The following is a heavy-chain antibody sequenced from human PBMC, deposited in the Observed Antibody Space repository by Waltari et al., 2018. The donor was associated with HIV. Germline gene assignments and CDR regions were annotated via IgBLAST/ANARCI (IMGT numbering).Heavy chain of an antibody. CDR2: ISNSRSAT. CDR3: ARDQGPSHSLGWYWFDP. CDR1: RFPFSHSY. D-gene: IGHD2-15*01. V-gene: IGHV3-11*04. J-gene: IGHJ5*02. Sequence: QVQLVESGGGLVKTGGSPRLSCVPSRFPFSHSYLRCIRQAPGRGVEWIAYISNSRSATQYADTVKGRFTISRDDAKNSLFLQMNSLRVEDTAVYYCARDQGPSHSLGWYWFDPWGQGISVTVSS.